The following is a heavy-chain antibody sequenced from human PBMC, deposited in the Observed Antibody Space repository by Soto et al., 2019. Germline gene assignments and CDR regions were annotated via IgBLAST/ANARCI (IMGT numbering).Heavy chain of an antibody. CDR1: GFTFDDYA. CDR3: AKDAMITFGGDTTFDY. D-gene: IGHD3-16*01. CDR2: ISWNSGSI. Sequence: GGSLRLSCAASGFTFDDYAMHWVRQAPGKGLEWVSGISWNSGSIGYADSVKGRFTISRDNAKNSLYLQMNSLRAEDTALYYCAKDAMITFGGDTTFDYWGQGTLVTVSS. J-gene: IGHJ4*02. V-gene: IGHV3-9*01.